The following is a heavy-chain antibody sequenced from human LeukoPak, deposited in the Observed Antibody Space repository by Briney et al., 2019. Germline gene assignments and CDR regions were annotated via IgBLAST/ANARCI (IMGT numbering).Heavy chain of an antibody. CDR2: IWYDGSNK. CDR3: ASWYDILTGYWLFDY. Sequence: PGGSLRLSCAASGFTFSSYGMHWVRQAPGKGLEWVAVIWYDGSNKYYADSVKGRFTISRDNSKNTLYLQMNSLRAEDTAVYYCASWYDILTGYWLFDYWGQGTLVTVSS. V-gene: IGHV3-33*01. CDR1: GFTFSSYG. J-gene: IGHJ4*02. D-gene: IGHD3-9*01.